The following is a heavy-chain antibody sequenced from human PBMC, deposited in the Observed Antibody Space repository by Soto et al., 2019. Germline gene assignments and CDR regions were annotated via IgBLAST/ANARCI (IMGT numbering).Heavy chain of an antibody. D-gene: IGHD3-3*02. CDR3: ARYIYGQGFKA. V-gene: IGHV1-8*01. J-gene: IGHJ5*02. CDR1: GDPFTNFD. CDR2: MRANSGDT. Sequence: QVQLVQPGAEVRKPGASVKVSCKASGDPFTNFDFNWVRQPTGQGLEWIGWMRANSGDTGHAQKFQGRVSMTRDTSMSTAYMELSSLRAEDTAVYYCARYIYGQGFKAWGQGTLVFVSS.